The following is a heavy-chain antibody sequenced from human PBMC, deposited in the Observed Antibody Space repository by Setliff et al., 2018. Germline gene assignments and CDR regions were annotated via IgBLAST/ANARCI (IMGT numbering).Heavy chain of an antibody. CDR3: ARGLGSYYYYYMDV. D-gene: IGHD7-27*01. CDR1: GGTFSSYA. J-gene: IGHJ6*03. Sequence: SVKVSCKASGGTFSSYAISWVRQAPGQGLEWMGRIIPIFGTANYAQKFQGRVTITADKYTSTAYMELSSLRSEDTSVYYCARGLGSYYYYYMDVWGKGTTVTVSS. CDR2: IIPIFGTA. V-gene: IGHV1-69*06.